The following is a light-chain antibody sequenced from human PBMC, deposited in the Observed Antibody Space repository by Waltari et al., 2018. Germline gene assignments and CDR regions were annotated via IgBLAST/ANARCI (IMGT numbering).Light chain of an antibody. CDR2: DAS. CDR1: QSVGRS. J-gene: IGKJ1*01. CDR3: QMYVRLPVT. V-gene: IGKV3-20*01. Sequence: EIVLTQSQGTLSLSPGERATPSCRASQSVGRSLAWYQQKPGQAPRLLIFDASNRATAIPERFSGSGSGTDFSLTISRLEPEDFAVYYCQMYVRLPVTFGQGTKVEIK.